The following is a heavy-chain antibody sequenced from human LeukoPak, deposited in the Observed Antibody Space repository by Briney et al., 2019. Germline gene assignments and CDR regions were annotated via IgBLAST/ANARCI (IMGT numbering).Heavy chain of an antibody. CDR1: GYSFTSYW. D-gene: IGHD3-10*01. Sequence: GESLKISCKGSGYSFTSYWIGWVRQMSGKGLEWMGIIYPGDSDTRYSPSFQGQVTISADKSISTAYLQWSSLKASDTAMYYCARRNYYGSGSYYMWFDPWGQGTLVTVSS. V-gene: IGHV5-51*01. CDR3: ARRNYYGSGSYYMWFDP. J-gene: IGHJ5*02. CDR2: IYPGDSDT.